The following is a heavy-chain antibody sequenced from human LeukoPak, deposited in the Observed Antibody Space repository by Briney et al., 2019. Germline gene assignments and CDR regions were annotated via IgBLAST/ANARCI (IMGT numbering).Heavy chain of an antibody. D-gene: IGHD3-22*01. V-gene: IGHV3-30*02. Sequence: GGSLRLSCAASGFTFNNYGMHWVRQAPGKGLEWVAFIRYNGNNQYYADSVKGRFTISRDSAKNSLYLQMNSLRAEDTAVYYCARDGFYYYDSSGSFSFDIWGQGTMVTVSS. CDR2: IRYNGNNQ. CDR3: ARDGFYYYDSSGSFSFDI. CDR1: GFTFNNYG. J-gene: IGHJ3*02.